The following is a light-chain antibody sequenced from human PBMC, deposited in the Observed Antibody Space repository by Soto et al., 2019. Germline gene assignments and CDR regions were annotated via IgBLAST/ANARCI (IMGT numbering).Light chain of an antibody. CDR3: QQYYIFPLT. CDR1: EDIRNY. V-gene: IGKV1-16*02. Sequence: DIRMTQSPSSVSASVGDRATITCRASEDIRNYLAWFQQKPGKAPKTLIYAASNFQSGVPPKFTGSGAGTDFTLTINGLEPEDFATYFCQQYYIFPLTFGGGTNVEI. J-gene: IGKJ4*01. CDR2: AAS.